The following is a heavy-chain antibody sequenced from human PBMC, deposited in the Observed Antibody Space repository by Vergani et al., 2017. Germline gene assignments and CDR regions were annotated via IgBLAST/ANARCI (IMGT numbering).Heavy chain of an antibody. V-gene: IGHV3-30-3*01. CDR3: ARAPQFPDSSGYYLILVPVGLNAFDI. CDR1: GFTFSSYA. CDR2: ISYDGSNK. J-gene: IGHJ3*02. D-gene: IGHD3-22*01. Sequence: VQLVETGGGLMYPGGSLRLSCAASGFTFSSYAMHWVRQAPGKGLEWVAVISYDGSNKYYADSVKGRFTISRDNSKNTLYLQMNSLRAEDTAVYYCARAPQFPDSSGYYLILVPVGLNAFDIWGQGTMVTVSS.